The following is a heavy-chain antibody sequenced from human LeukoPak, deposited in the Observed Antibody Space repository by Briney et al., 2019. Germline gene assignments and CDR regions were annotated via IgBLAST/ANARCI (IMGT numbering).Heavy chain of an antibody. V-gene: IGHV4-59*01. CDR2: IYSSGST. CDR1: GGSISGCY. Sequence: SETLSLTCTVSGGSISGCYWSWIRQPPGKGLQWIGYIYSSGSTYYSPSLKSRVAISIDTSKNQFSLKLTSVTAADTAVYYCARDKGWHNSGWNGYDYWGQGTLVTVSS. J-gene: IGHJ4*02. CDR3: ARDKGWHNSGWNGYDY. D-gene: IGHD6-19*01.